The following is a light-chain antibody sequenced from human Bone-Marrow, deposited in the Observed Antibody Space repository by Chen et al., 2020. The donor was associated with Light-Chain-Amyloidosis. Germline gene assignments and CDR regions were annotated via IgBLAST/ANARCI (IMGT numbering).Light chain of an antibody. CDR1: QSVLSSSNNRNY. CDR3: LQYHSAPLP. V-gene: IGKV4-1*01. CDR2: WAS. J-gene: IGKJ4*01. Sequence: IVLTQSPDSLAVSLGERATINCKSSQSVLSSSNNRNYLAWIQQRPGQPPTLLISWASTRESGVPERFSGRGSGTEFTLTISSLQAEDVAIYYCLQYHSAPLPFGGGTKVEIK.